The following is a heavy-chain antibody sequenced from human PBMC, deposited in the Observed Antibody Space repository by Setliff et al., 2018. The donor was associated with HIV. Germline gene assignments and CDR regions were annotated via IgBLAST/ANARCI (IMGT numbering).Heavy chain of an antibody. CDR2: IYYSGST. V-gene: IGHV4-59*01. CDR3: ARGPSLQTTLFDY. J-gene: IGHJ4*02. CDR1: GGSITGYF. Sequence: SETLSLTCTVSGGSITGYFWSWIRQPPGKGLEWIGYIYYSGSTNYNPSLKSRVTISVDTSKNQFSLKLTSVTAADTAVYYCARGPSLQTTLFDYWGQGTLVTVS.